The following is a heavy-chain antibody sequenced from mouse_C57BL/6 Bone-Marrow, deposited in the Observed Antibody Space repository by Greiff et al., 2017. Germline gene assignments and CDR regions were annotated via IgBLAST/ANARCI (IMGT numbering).Heavy chain of an antibody. V-gene: IGHV5-4*01. Sequence: EVQGVESGGGLVKPGGSLKLSCAASGFTFSSYALSWVRQTPEKRLEWVATISDGGSYTYYPANVKGRFTISRDNAKNNLYLQMSHLKSEDTAMYYCARMCYWYFDVWGTGTTVTVSS. CDR1: GFTFSSYA. CDR3: ARMCYWYFDV. CDR2: ISDGGSYT. J-gene: IGHJ1*03.